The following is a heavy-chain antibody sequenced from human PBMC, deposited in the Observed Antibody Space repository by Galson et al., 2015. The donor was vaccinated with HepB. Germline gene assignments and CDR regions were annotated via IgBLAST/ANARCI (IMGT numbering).Heavy chain of an antibody. Sequence: SLRLSCAASGFTFSTYSMNWVRQAPGKGLEWVSYITSSSSTIYYADSVRGRFTISRDNAKNSLYLQMSSLRDEDTAVYYCVRDTGRYYDSSGYYSFGYWGQGTLVTVSS. CDR2: ITSSSSTI. D-gene: IGHD3-22*01. J-gene: IGHJ4*02. CDR3: VRDTGRYYDSSGYYSFGY. CDR1: GFTFSTYS. V-gene: IGHV3-48*02.